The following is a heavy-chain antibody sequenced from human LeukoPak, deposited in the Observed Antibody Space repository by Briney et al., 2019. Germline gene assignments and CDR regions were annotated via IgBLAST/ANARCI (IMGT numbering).Heavy chain of an antibody. CDR1: GFTFSTYA. D-gene: IGHD3-22*01. CDR3: TTYYYDSSGYYYPYYFDY. CDR2: ISNSGGST. J-gene: IGHJ4*02. V-gene: IGHV3-23*01. Sequence: GGSLRLSCAASGFTFSTYAMSWVRQAPGKGLEWVSSISNSGGSTYYADSAEGRFTISRDNSKNTLVLQMNSLRAEDTAVYYCTTYYYDSSGYYYPYYFDYWGQGTLVTVSS.